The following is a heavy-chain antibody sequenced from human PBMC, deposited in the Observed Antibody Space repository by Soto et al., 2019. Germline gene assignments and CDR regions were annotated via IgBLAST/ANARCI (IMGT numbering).Heavy chain of an antibody. CDR2: INAGNGNT. CDR1: GYTFTSYA. D-gene: IGHD3-3*01. V-gene: IGHV1-3*01. CDR3: XXXXXXFWSAIGP. J-gene: IGHJ5*02. Sequence: QVQLVQSGAEVKKPGASVKVSCKASGYTFTSYAMHWVRQAPGQRLEWMGWINAGNGNTKYSQKFQGRVTITRDTSASTAXXELSSLRSEDXAVYXXXXXXXXFWSAIGPWGQGTLVTVSS.